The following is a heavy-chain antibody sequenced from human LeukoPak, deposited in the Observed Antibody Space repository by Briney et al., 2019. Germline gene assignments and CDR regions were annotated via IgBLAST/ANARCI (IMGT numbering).Heavy chain of an antibody. CDR1: GDSISSSRYP. CDR2: IYYTGST. Sequence: KPSETLSLTCTVSGDSISSSRYPWGWIRKPPGKGLEWIGRIYYTGSTYYNPYLKSRVTNSEDQSQNQFYLKLSSRPAADTAVYYCARAGPAAGRPDSFDIWGQGTMVTVSS. J-gene: IGHJ3*02. V-gene: IGHV4-39*07. CDR3: ARAGPAAGRPDSFDI. D-gene: IGHD2-2*01.